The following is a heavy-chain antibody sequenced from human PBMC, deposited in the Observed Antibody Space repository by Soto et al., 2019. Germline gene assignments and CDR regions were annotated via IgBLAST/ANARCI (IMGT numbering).Heavy chain of an antibody. J-gene: IGHJ6*02. Sequence: EVQLVESGGGLVQPGGSLRLSCAAAGFTFSLYSMGWVRQAPGKGLEWVSYISRSSTGIHYADSVKGRFTISRDDATNSMHLQMNSLRDGDTAVYYCARVVTWGLDVWGQGTTVSISS. CDR2: ISRSSTGI. CDR3: ARVVTWGLDV. D-gene: IGHD2-15*01. CDR1: GFTFSLYS. V-gene: IGHV3-48*02.